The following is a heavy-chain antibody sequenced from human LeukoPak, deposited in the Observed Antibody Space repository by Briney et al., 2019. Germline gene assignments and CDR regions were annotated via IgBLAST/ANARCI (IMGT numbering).Heavy chain of an antibody. CDR2: ISGSGGST. D-gene: IGHD3-9*01. CDR1: VFTFTNYA. J-gene: IGHJ4*02. Sequence: PGGSLGLSCEDSVFTFTNYAMSWVRQIPGKGLEWVSGISGSGGSTYHADSVKGRFTMSRDNSKNTLYLHMKSLRAADTAIYYCATAQIRYFAPNFDYWGQGALVTVSS. V-gene: IGHV3-23*01. CDR3: ATAQIRYFAPNFDY.